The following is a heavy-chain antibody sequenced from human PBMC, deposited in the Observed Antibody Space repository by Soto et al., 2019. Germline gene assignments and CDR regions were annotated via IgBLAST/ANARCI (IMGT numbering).Heavy chain of an antibody. CDR3: ARDQGNSLDI. Sequence: SETLSLTCTVSGGSVSSGDYQWTWIRQPPGKGLEWIGHIYYTGSTYYNPSLKTRLTISLDTSKNQVSLSLNSVTAADTAVYYCARDQGNSLDIWGQGTMVTVSS. CDR2: IYYTGST. CDR1: GGSVSSGDYQ. V-gene: IGHV4-30-4*01. J-gene: IGHJ3*02.